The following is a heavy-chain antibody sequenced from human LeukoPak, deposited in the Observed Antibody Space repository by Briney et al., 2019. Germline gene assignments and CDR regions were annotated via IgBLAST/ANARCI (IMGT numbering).Heavy chain of an antibody. J-gene: IGHJ5*02. V-gene: IGHV3-23*01. CDR3: AKEATSTWYGGWFDR. CDR1: GFXFSSYA. Sequence: PGGSLRLSCAASGFXFSSYAMSWVRQAPGRGLEWVSGITATTGRTYYADSVKGRFTTSRDNSKNTLYLQMNSLRAEDTGKFYCAKEATSTWYGGWFDRWGQGTLVTVSS. D-gene: IGHD6-13*01. CDR2: ITATTGRT.